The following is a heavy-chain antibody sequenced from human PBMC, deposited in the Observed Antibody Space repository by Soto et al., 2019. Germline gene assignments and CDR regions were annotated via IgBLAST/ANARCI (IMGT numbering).Heavy chain of an antibody. CDR1: GFTFSSYG. CDR2: IWYDGSNK. CDR3: ARGAPIAVAGTDFDY. D-gene: IGHD6-19*01. Sequence: SLRLSCTASGFTFSSYGMHWVREAPGTGLEWVAVIWYDGSNKYYADSVKGRFTISRDNSKNTLYLQMNSLRAEDTAVYYCARGAPIAVAGTDFDYWGQGTLVTVSS. J-gene: IGHJ4*02. V-gene: IGHV3-33*01.